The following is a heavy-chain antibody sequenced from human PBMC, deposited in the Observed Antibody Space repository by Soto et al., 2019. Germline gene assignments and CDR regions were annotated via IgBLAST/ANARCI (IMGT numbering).Heavy chain of an antibody. Sequence: QVQLQQSGPGLVKPSQTLSLICAISGDSVSSDSATWNWIRQSPSSGLEWLGRTYYRAKWYNDYAVSVKSRIAITPDTSKTQLSLQLNSVPPEDTAVYFGARDSSCWHWYFDLWGRGTLVTVAS. CDR3: ARDSSCWHWYFDL. CDR1: GDSVSSDSAT. CDR2: TYYRAKWYN. D-gene: IGHD6-19*01. V-gene: IGHV6-1*01. J-gene: IGHJ2*01.